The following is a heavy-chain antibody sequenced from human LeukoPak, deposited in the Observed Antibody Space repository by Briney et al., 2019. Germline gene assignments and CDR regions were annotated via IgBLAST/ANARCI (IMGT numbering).Heavy chain of an antibody. V-gene: IGHV3-48*01. CDR1: GLTLSSYG. CDR3: ARHSSGYTQGHAFDI. J-gene: IGHJ3*02. D-gene: IGHD3-22*01. Sequence: GGSLRLSCADSGLTLSSYGMNWVRQASGKGLEWLSYISSSSVTIYYADSVKGRFTISRDNAQNSLFLQMNSLRAEDTAVYYCARHSSGYTQGHAFDIWGQGTMVAVSS. CDR2: ISSSSVTI.